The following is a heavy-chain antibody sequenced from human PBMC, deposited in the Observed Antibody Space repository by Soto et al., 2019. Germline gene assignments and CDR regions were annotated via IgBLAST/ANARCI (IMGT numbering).Heavy chain of an antibody. CDR2: IIPIFGTA. D-gene: IGHD6-19*01. V-gene: IGHV1-69*01. Sequence: QVQLVQSGAEVKKPGSSVKVSCKTSGSTFSSYAINWVRQAPGQGPEWMGGIIPIFGTANYAQKFQGRVTITADESTSTANMELSSLRSDDTAVYYCAAGTVAGTSDYWGQGTLVTVSS. CDR1: GSTFSSYA. CDR3: AAGTVAGTSDY. J-gene: IGHJ4*02.